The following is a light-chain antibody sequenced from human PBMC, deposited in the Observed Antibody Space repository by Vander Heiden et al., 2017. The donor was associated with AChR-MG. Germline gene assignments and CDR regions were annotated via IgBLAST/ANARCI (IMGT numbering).Light chain of an antibody. CDR1: QNVNNK. J-gene: IGKJ2*01. CDR3: QQDVGSPQT. V-gene: IGKV3-20*01. Sequence: EIVLPQSPGTVSVSPGGRATLSCRASQNVNNKLAWYQQTPGQPPRLLIYDASRRATGIPDKFSGSGSGADFTLTIVRLEPEDFAVYYCQQDVGSPQTFGQGTKVEV. CDR2: DAS.